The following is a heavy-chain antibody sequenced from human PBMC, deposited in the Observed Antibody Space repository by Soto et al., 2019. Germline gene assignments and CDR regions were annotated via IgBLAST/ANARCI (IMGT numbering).Heavy chain of an antibody. CDR2: VSTNDDRT. CDR1: GYTFTPYG. D-gene: IGHD3-22*01. V-gene: IGHV1-18*01. CDR3: ARELNTESSAYYAFAF. J-gene: IGHJ4*02. Sequence: QVHMVQSGPEVKMPGASVKVSCKTSGYTFTPYGLAWLRQAPGQRPEWMGWVSTNDDRTNYARKFQVRVTMTTDRSTTTTSMELRSLGTDDTAVYYCARELNTESSAYYAFAFWGQGTLVTVS.